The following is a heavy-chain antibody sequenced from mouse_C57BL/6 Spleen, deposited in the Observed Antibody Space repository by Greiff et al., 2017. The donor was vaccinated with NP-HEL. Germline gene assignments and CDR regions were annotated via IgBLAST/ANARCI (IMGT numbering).Heavy chain of an antibody. D-gene: IGHD1-1*01. CDR3: ARRGYYGSFFDY. J-gene: IGHJ2*01. CDR2: ISNGGGST. CDR1: GFTFSDYY. V-gene: IGHV5-12*01. Sequence: EVQLVESGGGLVQPGGSLKLSCAASGFTFSDYYMYWVRQTPEKRLEWVAYISNGGGSTYYPDTVKGRFTISRDNAKNTLYLQMSRLKSEDTAMYYCARRGYYGSFFDYWGQGTTLTVSS.